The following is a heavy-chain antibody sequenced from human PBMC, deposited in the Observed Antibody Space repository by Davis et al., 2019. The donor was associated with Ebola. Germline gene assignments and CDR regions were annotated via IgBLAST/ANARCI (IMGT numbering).Heavy chain of an antibody. CDR1: GFTFSDAW. J-gene: IGHJ4*02. CDR2: IWDDGSNK. Sequence: GESLKISCAASGFTFSDAWMNWVRQAPGKGLQWVAVIWDDGSNKYYADSVKGRFTISRDNSKNTLYLQMNSLRAEDTAMYYCAKETTATTDFVYWGQGTLVTVSS. CDR3: AKETTATTDFVY. V-gene: IGHV3-33*06. D-gene: IGHD4-17*01.